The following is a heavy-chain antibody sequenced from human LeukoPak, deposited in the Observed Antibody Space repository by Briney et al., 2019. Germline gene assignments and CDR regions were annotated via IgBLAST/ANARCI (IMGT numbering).Heavy chain of an antibody. J-gene: IGHJ4*02. D-gene: IGHD3-16*01. CDR2: INSDGSST. CDR1: GFTFSSYW. CDR3: AGERSDMIGD. V-gene: IGHV3-74*01. Sequence: PGGSLRLSCAVSGFTFSSYWMHWVRQAPGKGLVWVSRINSDGSSTSYADSVKGRFTISRDNAKDTLYLQMNSLRAEDTAVYYCAGERSDMIGDWGQGTLVTVSS.